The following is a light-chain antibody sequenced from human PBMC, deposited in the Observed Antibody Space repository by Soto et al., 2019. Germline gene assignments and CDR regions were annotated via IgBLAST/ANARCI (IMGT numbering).Light chain of an antibody. CDR3: RKDNRTRPI. J-gene: IGKJ4*01. CDR1: QGISNY. V-gene: IGKV1-27*01. Sequence: DIQMTQSPSSLSASVGDRVTITCRASQGISNYLAWYQQKPGKFPKLLIYAASTLQSGVPSRFSGSGSGTAFTITILRLQPEDVFNYSARKDNRTRPIFGAGTKV. CDR2: AAS.